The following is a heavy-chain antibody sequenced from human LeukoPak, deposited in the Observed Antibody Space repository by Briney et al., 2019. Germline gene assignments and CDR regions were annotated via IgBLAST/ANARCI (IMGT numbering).Heavy chain of an antibody. V-gene: IGHV4-61*01. J-gene: IGHJ5*02. Sequence: PSETLSLTCTVSGDSVSSGTYYWSWIRQPPGKGLEWIGYIYYSGSTNYNPSLKSRVTLSVDTSKNQFSLKLSSVTAADTAVYYCARGTDKGYCSSTNCLNWFDPWSQGTLVTVSS. CDR2: IYYSGST. CDR3: ARGTDKGYCSSTNCLNWFDP. D-gene: IGHD2-2*01. CDR1: GDSVSSGTYY.